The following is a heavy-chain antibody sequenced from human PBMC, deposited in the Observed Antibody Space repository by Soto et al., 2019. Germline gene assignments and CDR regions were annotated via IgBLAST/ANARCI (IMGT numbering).Heavy chain of an antibody. CDR3: ARGSIFSRNIVVVPAAPPLKFDY. CDR1: GGSISSGGYY. V-gene: IGHV4-31*02. J-gene: IGHJ4*02. Sequence: SETLSLTCTVSGGSISSGGYYLSWIRQHPGKGLEWIGYIYYSGSTYYNPSLKSRVTISVDTSKNQFSLKLSSVTAADTAVYYCARGSIFSRNIVVVPAAPPLKFDYWGQGTLVTVSS. CDR2: IYYSGST. D-gene: IGHD2-2*01.